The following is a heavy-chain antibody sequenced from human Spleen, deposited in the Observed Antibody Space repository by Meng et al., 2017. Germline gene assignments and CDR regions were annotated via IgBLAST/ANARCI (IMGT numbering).Heavy chain of an antibody. D-gene: IGHD3-22*01. CDR2: INHSGST. Sequence: QVQLQQWGAGLLKPSETLSLTCVVSGGSFSDYYWSWIRQPPGKGLEWIGEINHSGSTNYNPSLESRATISVDTSQNNLSLKLSSVTAADTAVYYCARGIYYYDSSGFQRWFDPWGQGTLVTVSS. J-gene: IGHJ5*02. CDR1: GGSFSDYY. CDR3: ARGIYYYDSSGFQRWFDP. V-gene: IGHV4-34*01.